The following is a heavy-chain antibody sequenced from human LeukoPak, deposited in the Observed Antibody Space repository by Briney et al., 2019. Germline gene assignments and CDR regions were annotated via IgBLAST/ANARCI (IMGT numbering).Heavy chain of an antibody. CDR1: GVSISSYY. Sequence: SETLSLTCTVSGVSISSYYWSWIRQPPGKGLEWIGYIYYSGSTNYNPSLKSRVTISVDTSKNQFSLKLSSVTAADTAVYYCARFSDDYGDYWYFDLWGRGTLVTVSS. CDR3: ARFSDDYGDYWYFDL. J-gene: IGHJ2*01. V-gene: IGHV4-59*08. CDR2: IYYSGST. D-gene: IGHD4-17*01.